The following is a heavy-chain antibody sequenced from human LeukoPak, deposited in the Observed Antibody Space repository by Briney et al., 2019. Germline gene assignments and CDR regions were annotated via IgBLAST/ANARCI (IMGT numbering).Heavy chain of an antibody. CDR3: ARERPDSSGTHFDY. J-gene: IGHJ4*02. CDR1: GGSISSYY. V-gene: IGHV4-59*01. CDR2: IYYSGST. Sequence: SETLSLTCTVSGGSISSYYWSWIRQPPGKGLEWIGYIYYSGSTNYNPSLKSRVTISVDTSKNQFSLKLSSVTAADTAVYYCARERPDSSGTHFDYWGQGTLVTVSS. D-gene: IGHD3-22*01.